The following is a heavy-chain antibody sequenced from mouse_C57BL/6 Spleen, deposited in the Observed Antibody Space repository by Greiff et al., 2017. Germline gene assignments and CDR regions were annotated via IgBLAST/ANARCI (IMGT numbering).Heavy chain of an antibody. CDR1: GYSITSGYY. D-gene: IGHD1-1*02. Sequence: VQLKESGPGLVQPSQSLSLTCSVTGYSITSGYYWNWIRQFPGNKLEWMGYISYDGCNNYNPSPKNRISITRDTSKNQFFMKFNSVTTEDTATYYCARGGGSWYFDVWGTVTTVTVSS. CDR2: ISYDGCN. CDR3: ARGGGSWYFDV. J-gene: IGHJ1*03. V-gene: IGHV3-6*01.